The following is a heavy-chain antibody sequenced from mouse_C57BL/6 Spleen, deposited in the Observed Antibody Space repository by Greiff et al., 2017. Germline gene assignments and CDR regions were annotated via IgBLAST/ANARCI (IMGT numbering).Heavy chain of an antibody. CDR1: GYAFSSSW. V-gene: IGHV1-82*01. Sequence: VQLQESGPELVKPGASVKISCKASGYAFSSSWMNWVKQRPGKGLEWIGRIYPGDGDTNYNGKFKGKATLTADKSSRTAYMQLSSLTSEDSAVYFCARVYDSPFAYWGQGTLVTVSA. CDR2: IYPGDGDT. J-gene: IGHJ3*01. D-gene: IGHD2-3*01. CDR3: ARVYDSPFAY.